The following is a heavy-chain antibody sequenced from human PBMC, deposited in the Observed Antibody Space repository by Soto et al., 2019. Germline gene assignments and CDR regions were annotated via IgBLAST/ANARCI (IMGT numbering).Heavy chain of an antibody. V-gene: IGHV1-3*01. CDR1: GYTFNRYG. CDR3: VRRHVSATGIDWFDP. Sequence: ASVNVSCKDSGYTFNRYGIHWVRQAPAQRLEWMGWINAANGDTKYSPKFQGRVTITRDTSESTAYMELSSLRSEDTAVYYCVRRHVSATGIDWFDPWGQGTLVTVSS. J-gene: IGHJ5*02. CDR2: INAANGDT. D-gene: IGHD6-13*01.